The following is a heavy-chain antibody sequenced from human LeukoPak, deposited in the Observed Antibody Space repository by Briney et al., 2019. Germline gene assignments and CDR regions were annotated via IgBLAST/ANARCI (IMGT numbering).Heavy chain of an antibody. CDR3: ARDMPFCSSTSCPADDY. J-gene: IGHJ4*02. CDR1: GYTFTSYG. CDR2: ISAYNGNT. D-gene: IGHD2-2*01. V-gene: IGHV1-18*01. Sequence: ASVKVSCKASGYTFTSYGISWVRQAPGQGLEWMGWISAYNGNTNYAQKLQGRVTMTTDTSTSTAYTELRSLRSDDTAVYYCARDMPFCSSTSCPADDYWGQGTLVTVSS.